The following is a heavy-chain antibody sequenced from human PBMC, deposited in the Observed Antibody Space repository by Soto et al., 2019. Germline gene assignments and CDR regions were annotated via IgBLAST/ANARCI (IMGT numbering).Heavy chain of an antibody. Sequence: EAQLEESGGGLIESGGSLRLSCVVSGITFSNAWMTWVRQAPGKGLEWVGRIKSNTDGGTVDYAAAVKGRFIISRDDSKNTVFLETNSLRNDDTAMDYCSARDLTYYHGSHYWGQGTLVTVSS. J-gene: IGHJ4*02. CDR1: GITFSNAW. V-gene: IGHV3-15*07. CDR3: SARDLTYYHGSHY. D-gene: IGHD3-3*02. CDR2: IKSNTDGGTV.